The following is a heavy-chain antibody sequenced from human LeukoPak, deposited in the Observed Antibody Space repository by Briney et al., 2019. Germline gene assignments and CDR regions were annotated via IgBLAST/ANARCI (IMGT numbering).Heavy chain of an antibody. J-gene: IGHJ4*02. V-gene: IGHV4-39*01. Sequence: PSETLSLTRSVSGGPITSSTYYWGWIRQPPGKGLEWIGTIYYSGDTYYNPSLKSRVIISADTSKNQFSLKLSSVTAADTAVYYCARLDYGDYGAFDFWGQGTLVTVSS. D-gene: IGHD4-17*01. CDR1: GGPITSSTYY. CDR2: IYYSGDT. CDR3: ARLDYGDYGAFDF.